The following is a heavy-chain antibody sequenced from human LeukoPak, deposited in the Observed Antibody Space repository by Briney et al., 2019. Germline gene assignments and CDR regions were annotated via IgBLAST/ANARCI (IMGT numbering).Heavy chain of an antibody. CDR2: INHSGST. D-gene: IGHD3-22*01. CDR1: GGSISSYY. Sequence: SETLSLTCTVSGGSISSYYWSWIRQPPGKGLEWIGEINHSGSTNYNPSLKSRVTISVDTSKNQFSLKLSSVTAADTAVYYCARGVVVVTTYYFDYWGQGTLVTVSS. J-gene: IGHJ4*02. CDR3: ARGVVVVTTYYFDY. V-gene: IGHV4-34*01.